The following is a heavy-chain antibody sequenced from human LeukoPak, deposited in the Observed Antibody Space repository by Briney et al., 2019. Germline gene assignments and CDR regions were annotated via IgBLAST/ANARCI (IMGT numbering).Heavy chain of an antibody. J-gene: IGHJ4*02. D-gene: IGHD3-16*01. CDR1: GGSFSSYY. Sequence: SETLSLTCAVYGGSFSSYYWSWIRQPPGKGLEWIGYIYYSGSTTYNPSLQSRVTISVDTSKNQFSLKLTSVTAADTAVYYCARSMTTSHYFNYWGQGTLVTVSS. V-gene: IGHV4-59*08. CDR2: IYYSGST. CDR3: ARSMTTSHYFNY.